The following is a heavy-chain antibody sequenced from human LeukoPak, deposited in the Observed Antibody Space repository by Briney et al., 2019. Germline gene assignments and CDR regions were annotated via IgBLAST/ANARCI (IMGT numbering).Heavy chain of an antibody. CDR3: ARTLYYDFWSLDY. J-gene: IGHJ4*02. CDR2: IYYSGST. CDR1: GGSISSYY. V-gene: IGHV4-59*12. Sequence: SETLSLTCTVSGGSISSYYWSWIRQPPGKGLEWIGYIYYSGSTNYNPSLKSRVTMSVDTSKNQFSLKLSSVTAADTAVYYCARTLYYDFWSLDYWGQGTLVTVSS. D-gene: IGHD3-3*01.